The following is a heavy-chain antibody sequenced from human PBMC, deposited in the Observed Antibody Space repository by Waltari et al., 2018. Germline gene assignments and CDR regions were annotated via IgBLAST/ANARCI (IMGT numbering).Heavy chain of an antibody. CDR1: GFTFSGQW. CDR3: ARDLVLGSGSNDY. CDR2: ITTDGSGA. V-gene: IGHV3-74*01. Sequence: EVQLVESGGGLVQPGGSLRRSCAASGFTFSGQWMHWVRQAPGKGLVWVSRITTDGSGANYADSVKGRFTISRDNAKNTLYLQMNSLRVEDTAVYFCARDLVLGSGSNDYWGLGTLVTVSS. J-gene: IGHJ4*02. D-gene: IGHD3-10*01.